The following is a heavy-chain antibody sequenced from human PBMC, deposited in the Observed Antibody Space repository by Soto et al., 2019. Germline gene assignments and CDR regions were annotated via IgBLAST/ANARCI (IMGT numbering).Heavy chain of an antibody. CDR3: AKLPLRGYGGYEEVY. V-gene: IGHV3-23*01. D-gene: IGHD5-12*01. CDR1: DLNFNNYP. CDR2: ISGSGGNT. J-gene: IGHJ4*02. Sequence: PRGSLRLSCAVSDLNFNNYPMSWVRQAPGKGLDYVSTISGSGGNTYYADFVKGRFTISRDNSKDTLSLQMSSLRADDTAVYYCAKLPLRGYGGYEEVYWGQGTRVTVSS.